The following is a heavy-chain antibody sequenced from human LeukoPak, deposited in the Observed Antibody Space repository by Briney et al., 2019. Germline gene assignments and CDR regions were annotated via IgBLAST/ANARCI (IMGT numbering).Heavy chain of an antibody. Sequence: SVKVSCKASGGTFSSYAISWVRQAPGQGLEWMGGIIPIFGTANYAQKFQGRVTITADKSTSTAYTELSSLRSEDTAVYYCARGRTVTTYYYYYMDVWGKGATVTISS. D-gene: IGHD4-11*01. J-gene: IGHJ6*03. CDR1: GGTFSSYA. CDR3: ARGRTVTTYYYYYMDV. V-gene: IGHV1-69*06. CDR2: IIPIFGTA.